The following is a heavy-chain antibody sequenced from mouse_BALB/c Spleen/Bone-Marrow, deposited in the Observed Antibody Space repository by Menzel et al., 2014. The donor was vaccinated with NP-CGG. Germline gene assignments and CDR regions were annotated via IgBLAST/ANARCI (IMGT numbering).Heavy chain of an antibody. D-gene: IGHD2-3*01. Sequence: VQLQQSGPSLVKPSQTLSLTCSVTGDSITSGYWNWIRKFTGNTIEYMRHISYSGSTYYSPFLKSRISITLDTSKNQYYLQVNAVTTVYTATYDCASYDGYYFGYLCQGTTLTVSS. CDR2: ISYSGST. V-gene: IGHV3-8*02. CDR3: ASYDGYYFGY. J-gene: IGHJ2*01. CDR1: GDSITSGY.